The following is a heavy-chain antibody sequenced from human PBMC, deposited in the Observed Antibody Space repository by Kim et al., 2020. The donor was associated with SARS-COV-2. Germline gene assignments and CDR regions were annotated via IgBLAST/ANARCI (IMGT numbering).Heavy chain of an antibody. CDR1: GGSISSYY. D-gene: IGHD1-7*01. Sequence: SETLSLTCTVSGGSISSYYWSWIRQPPGKGLEWIGYIYYSGSTNYNPSLKSRVTISVDTSKNQFSLKLSSVTAADTAVYYCARHRVTGTTPYYFDYWGQGNLVTVSS. V-gene: IGHV4-59*08. J-gene: IGHJ4*02. CDR2: IYYSGST. CDR3: ARHRVTGTTPYYFDY.